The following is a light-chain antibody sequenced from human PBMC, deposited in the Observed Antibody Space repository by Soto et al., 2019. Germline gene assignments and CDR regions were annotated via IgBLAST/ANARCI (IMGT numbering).Light chain of an antibody. J-gene: IGLJ7*01. V-gene: IGLV2-23*03. CDR2: EGS. Sequence: QSALTQPASVSGSPGQSITISCTGTSSDVGSYNLVSWYQQHPAKAPKLMIYEGSKRPSGVSNRFSGSKSGNTASLTISGLQAEDEADYYCCSYAGSSTFSAVFGGGTQLTVL. CDR3: CSYAGSSTFSAV. CDR1: SSDVGSYNL.